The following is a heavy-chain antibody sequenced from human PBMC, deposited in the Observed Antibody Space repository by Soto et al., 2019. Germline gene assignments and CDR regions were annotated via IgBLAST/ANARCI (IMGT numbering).Heavy chain of an antibody. V-gene: IGHV3-74*01. J-gene: IGHJ4*02. Sequence: PGGSLRLSCASSGFTFSSYWMHWVRQAPEKGLVWVSHINSDGSSSTYADSVKGRFTISRDNAKNSLYLQMNSLRDEDTAVYYCNRHPIDYWGQGTLVTVSS. CDR1: GFTFSSYW. CDR2: INSDGSSS. CDR3: NRHPIDY.